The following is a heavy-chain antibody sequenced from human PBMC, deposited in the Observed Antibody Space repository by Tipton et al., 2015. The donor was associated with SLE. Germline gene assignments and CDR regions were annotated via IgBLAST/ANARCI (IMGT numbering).Heavy chain of an antibody. Sequence: TLSLTCTISGGSISSSSYFWGWIRQPPGKGLEWIGSIYYSGSTYYKSSLKSRVTISVDTSKNQFSLKLSPVTAADTAVYYCARETPVYYYGSGSLHWGQGTLVTVSS. V-gene: IGHV4-39*07. J-gene: IGHJ4*02. CDR3: ARETPVYYYGSGSLH. CDR2: IYYSGST. D-gene: IGHD3-10*01. CDR1: GGSISSSSYF.